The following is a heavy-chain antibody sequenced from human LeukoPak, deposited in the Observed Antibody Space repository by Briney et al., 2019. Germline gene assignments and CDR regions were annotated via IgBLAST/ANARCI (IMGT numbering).Heavy chain of an antibody. D-gene: IGHD3-3*01. V-gene: IGHV3-7*01. CDR2: INQDGSEK. Sequence: GGSLRLSCTASKFTFSSFWMSWVRQAPGKGLEWVANINQDGSEKNYVDSVKGRFTISRDNAKNSLYLQMNTLRAEDTAVYYCATSPRAVDAFDIWGQGTMVTVSS. J-gene: IGHJ3*02. CDR3: ATSPRAVDAFDI. CDR1: KFTFSSFW.